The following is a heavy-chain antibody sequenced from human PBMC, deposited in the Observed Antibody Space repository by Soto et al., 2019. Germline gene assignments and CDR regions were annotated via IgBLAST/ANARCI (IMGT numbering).Heavy chain of an antibody. CDR2: ISYDGSNK. Sequence: QVQLVESGGGVVQPGRSLRLSCAASGFTFSNYAIHWVRQAPGKGLEWVAVISYDGSNKYYADSVKGRFTISRDNSENTLYLQMNSLGAEDTAVYYCARPRYYYGSGSYYNLLEAFDIWGQGTMVTVSS. CDR3: ARPRYYYGSGSYYNLLEAFDI. J-gene: IGHJ3*02. V-gene: IGHV3-30-3*01. D-gene: IGHD3-10*01. CDR1: GFTFSNYA.